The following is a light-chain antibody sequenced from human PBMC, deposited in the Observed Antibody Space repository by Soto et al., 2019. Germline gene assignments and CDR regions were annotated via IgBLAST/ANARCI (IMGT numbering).Light chain of an antibody. CDR3: QQYGSSPRT. Sequence: ILTQSPATLSLSPGERATLSCRASQSVSSSYLAWYQQKPGQAPRLLIYGASSRATGIPDRFSGSGSGTDFTLTISRLEPEDFAVYYCQQYGSSPRTFGQGTKV. CDR1: QSVSSSY. CDR2: GAS. J-gene: IGKJ1*01. V-gene: IGKV3-20*01.